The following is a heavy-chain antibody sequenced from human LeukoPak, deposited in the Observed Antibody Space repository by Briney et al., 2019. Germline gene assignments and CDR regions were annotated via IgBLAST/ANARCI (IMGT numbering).Heavy chain of an antibody. CDR2: ISGSGGST. D-gene: IGHD2-15*01. J-gene: IGHJ4*02. CDR3: AKGEGWSGGSCYFLSSGGDGADPNFDY. Sequence: PGGSLRLSCAASGFTFSSYAMSWVRQAPGKGLEWVSAISGSGGSTYYADSVKGRFTISRDNSKNTLYLQMNSLRAEDTAVYYCAKGEGWSGGSCYFLSSGGDGADPNFDYWGQGTLVTVSS. V-gene: IGHV3-23*01. CDR1: GFTFSSYA.